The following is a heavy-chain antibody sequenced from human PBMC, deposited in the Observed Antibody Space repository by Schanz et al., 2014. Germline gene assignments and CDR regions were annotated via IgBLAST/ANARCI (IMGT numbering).Heavy chain of an antibody. D-gene: IGHD5-12*01. CDR1: GFSFRKSA. CDR3: AREYSSYGTVYY. V-gene: IGHV3-30*03. CDR2: ILYDGSNK. Sequence: VQLVESGGGVVQPGRSLRLSCAASGFSFRKSAMSWVRQAPGKGLEWVAVILYDGSNKYYADSVKGRFTISRDNSKNTLYLQMNSLRVEDTALYYCAREYSSYGTVYYWGQGTLVTVSS. J-gene: IGHJ4*02.